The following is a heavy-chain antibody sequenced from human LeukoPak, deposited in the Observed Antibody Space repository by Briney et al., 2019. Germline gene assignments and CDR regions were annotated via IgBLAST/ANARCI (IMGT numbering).Heavy chain of an antibody. D-gene: IGHD3-10*01. CDR2: IYSGGST. Sequence: GGSLRLSCAASGFTVSGKFMTWVRQAPGKGLEWVSVIYSGGSTFYAGSLEGRFTISRDNSKNTLYLQMNSLRAEDTAAYYCAATTLITMVRGVITNGYMDVWGKGTTVTVPS. J-gene: IGHJ6*03. CDR1: GFTVSGKF. V-gene: IGHV3-66*02. CDR3: AATTLITMVRGVITNGYMDV.